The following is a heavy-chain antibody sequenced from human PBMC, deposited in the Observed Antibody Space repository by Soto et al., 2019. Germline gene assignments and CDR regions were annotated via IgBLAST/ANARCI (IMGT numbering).Heavy chain of an antibody. CDR2: INPNSGGT. CDR3: ARDTKIPANAIHDGR. D-gene: IGHD2-2*01. CDR1: GYTFTDYF. V-gene: IGHV1-2*02. Sequence: VEMVQSGAEVKKPGASVRVSCKASGYTFTDYFIYWVRQAPGQGLEWMGWINPNSGGTNYAQKFQGRVTMTRDTSITTVYLELSRLRSDDTATYYCARDTKIPANAIHDGRWGQGTLVTVSS. J-gene: IGHJ4*02.